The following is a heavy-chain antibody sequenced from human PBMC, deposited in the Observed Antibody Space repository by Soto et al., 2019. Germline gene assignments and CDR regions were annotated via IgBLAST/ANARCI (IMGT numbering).Heavy chain of an antibody. Sequence: QVQLVESGGGVVQPGRSLRLSCAASGFTFSSYAMHWVRQAPGKGLEWVAVISYDGSNKYYADSVKGRFTISRDNSKNTLYLQMNSLRAEDTAVYYCARVLRRWFDPWGQGTLVTVSS. CDR3: ARVLRRWFDP. CDR2: ISYDGSNK. CDR1: GFTFSSYA. J-gene: IGHJ5*02. V-gene: IGHV3-30-3*01. D-gene: IGHD4-17*01.